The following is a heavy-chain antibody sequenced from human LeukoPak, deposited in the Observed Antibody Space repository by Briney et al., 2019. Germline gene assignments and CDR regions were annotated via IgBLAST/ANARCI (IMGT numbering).Heavy chain of an antibody. J-gene: IGHJ4*02. CDR3: ARAERSHYYGSGSSYY. D-gene: IGHD3-10*01. CDR1: GYTFTGYY. Sequence: GASVKVSCKASGYTFTGYYMHWVRQAPGQGLEWMGWINPNSGGTNYAQKLQGRVTMTTDTSTSTAYMELRSLRSDDTAVYYCARAERSHYYGSGSSYYWGQGTLVTVSS. CDR2: INPNSGGT. V-gene: IGHV1-2*02.